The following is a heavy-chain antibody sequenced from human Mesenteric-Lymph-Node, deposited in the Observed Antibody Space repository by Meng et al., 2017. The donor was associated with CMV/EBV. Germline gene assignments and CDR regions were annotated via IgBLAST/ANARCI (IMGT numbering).Heavy chain of an antibody. CDR2: IYYSGST. CDR3: ARGNDFLTGYLGPYVMDV. J-gene: IGHJ6*02. Sequence: SETLSLTCTVSGGSMSSSGYYWGWIRQSPGKGLEWLGSIYYSGSTNYNPSLKSRVTISVDTSKNQFSLKLISVTAADTAMYYCARGNDFLTGYLGPYVMDVWGQGTTVTVSS. CDR1: GGSMSSSGYY. D-gene: IGHD3-9*01. V-gene: IGHV4-39*07.